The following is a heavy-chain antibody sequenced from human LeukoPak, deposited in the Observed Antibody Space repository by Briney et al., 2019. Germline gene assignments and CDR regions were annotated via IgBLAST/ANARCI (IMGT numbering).Heavy chain of an antibody. CDR2: ISAYNGNT. J-gene: IGHJ4*02. CDR3: ARPSDWWELLRLDY. CDR1: GYTFTSYG. V-gene: IGHV1-18*01. D-gene: IGHD1-26*01. Sequence: ASVKVSCKASGYTFTSYGISWVRQAPGQGLEWMGWISAYNGNTNYAQKFQGRVTMTRDTSISTAYMELSRLRSDDTAVYYCARPSDWWELLRLDYWGQGTLVTVSS.